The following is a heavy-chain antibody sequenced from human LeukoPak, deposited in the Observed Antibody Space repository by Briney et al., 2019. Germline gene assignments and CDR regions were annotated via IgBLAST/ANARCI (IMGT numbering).Heavy chain of an antibody. V-gene: IGHV3-30*18. CDR2: ISYDGSNK. D-gene: IGHD3-22*01. CDR3: AKEGSYYDSSGYYHGGFDY. Sequence: GRALRLSCAASGFTFSSYGMHWVRQAPGKGLEWVAVISYDGSNKYYADSVKGRFTISRDNSKKTLYLQMNSLRAEDTAVYYCAKEGSYYDSSGYYHGGFDYWGQGTLVTVSS. CDR1: GFTFSSYG. J-gene: IGHJ4*02.